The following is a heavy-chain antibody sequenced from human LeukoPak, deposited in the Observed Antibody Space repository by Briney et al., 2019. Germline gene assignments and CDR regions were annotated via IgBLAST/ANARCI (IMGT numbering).Heavy chain of an antibody. CDR2: IIPIFGTA. CDR1: GGTFSSYD. CDR3: ARAFGGGASEYYFDY. Sequence: GASVKVSCKASGGTFSSYDISWVRQAPGQGLEWMGRIIPIFGTANYAQKFQGRVTITTDESTSTAYMELSSLRSEDTAVYYCARAFGGGASEYYFDYWGQGTLVTVSS. V-gene: IGHV1-69*05. D-gene: IGHD3-10*01. J-gene: IGHJ4*02.